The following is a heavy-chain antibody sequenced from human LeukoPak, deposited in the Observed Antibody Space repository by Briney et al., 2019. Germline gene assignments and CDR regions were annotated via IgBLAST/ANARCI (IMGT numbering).Heavy chain of an antibody. D-gene: IGHD3-3*01. V-gene: IGHV1-69*05. J-gene: IGHJ6*03. Sequence: SVKVSCKASGGTFSIYAISWVRQAPGQGLEWMGGLIPIFGTANYAQKFQGRVTITTDESTSTAYMELSSLRSEDTAVYYCARAGNFWSVGYYYYYMDVWGKGTTVTVSS. CDR1: GGTFSIYA. CDR2: LIPIFGTA. CDR3: ARAGNFWSVGYYYYYMDV.